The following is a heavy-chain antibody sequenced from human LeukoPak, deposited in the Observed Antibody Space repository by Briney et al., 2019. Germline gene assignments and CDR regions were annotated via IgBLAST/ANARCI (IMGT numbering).Heavy chain of an antibody. CDR1: GGSVSSYY. D-gene: IGHD6-19*01. CDR3: ARAQSYSSALYYFDY. J-gene: IGHJ4*02. CDR2: IYTSGST. Sequence: PSETLSLTCAVSGGSVSSYYWSWIRQPAGKGLEWIWRIYTSGSTNYNPSLKSRVTMSVDTSKNQFSLKLSSVTAADTAVYYCARAQSYSSALYYFDYWGQGTLVTVSS. V-gene: IGHV4-4*07.